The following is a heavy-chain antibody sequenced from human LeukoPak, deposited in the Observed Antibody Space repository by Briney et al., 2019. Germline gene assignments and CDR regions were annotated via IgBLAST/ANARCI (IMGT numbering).Heavy chain of an antibody. D-gene: IGHD4-17*01. J-gene: IGHJ5*02. CDR3: AREDYVGFDP. Sequence: ASVKVSCKASGYTFTSYYMHWVRQAPGQGREWMRIINPSGGSTSYAQKCQGRVTMTRDTSISTAYMELSRLRSDDTAVYYCAREDYVGFDPWGQGTLVTVSS. CDR2: INPSGGST. CDR1: GYTFTSYY. V-gene: IGHV1-46*01.